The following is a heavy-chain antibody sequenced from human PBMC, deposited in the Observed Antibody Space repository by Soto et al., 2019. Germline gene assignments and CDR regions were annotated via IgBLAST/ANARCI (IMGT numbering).Heavy chain of an antibody. CDR2: INPMFNST. D-gene: IGHD3-9*01. Sequence: QVQLVQSGAEVKKPGSSGKVSCEAPGGTFDHAAITWVRQAPGQGLEGMGGINPMFNSTHYAQKFQGRVTITADAATSTAFMELRRLRSDDTAVYYCARQIFAADYWGQGTLLVVSS. V-gene: IGHV1-69*01. J-gene: IGHJ4*02. CDR3: ARQIFAADY. CDR1: GGTFDHAA.